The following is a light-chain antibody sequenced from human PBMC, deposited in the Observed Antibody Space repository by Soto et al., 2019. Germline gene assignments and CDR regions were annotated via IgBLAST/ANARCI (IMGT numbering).Light chain of an antibody. J-gene: IGKJ1*01. Sequence: EIVLTQSPGTLSLSPGERATLSCRASQSISSSSLVWYQQKPGQAPRLLIYGASSRATGIPDRFSGSGSGTDFTLTISSLEPEDFAVYFCPHCGGSQPFGQGTKVETK. CDR1: QSISSSS. CDR3: PHCGGSQP. V-gene: IGKV3-20*01. CDR2: GAS.